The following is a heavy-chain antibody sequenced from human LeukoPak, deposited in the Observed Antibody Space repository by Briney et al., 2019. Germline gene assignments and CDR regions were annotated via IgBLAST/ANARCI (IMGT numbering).Heavy chain of an antibody. J-gene: IGHJ6*03. CDR2: LDESGRP. D-gene: IGHD2-15*01. V-gene: IGHV4-39*07. Sequence: SETLSLTCSVSGGSTRSGRHHWAWVRQPPGKGLEFIGSLDESGRPYYNAPLKSRVPISEDSSGKQFSLNLSSVTAADTAVYYCGRDLGGYPFFMDVGGRGTTVSVSS. CDR3: GRDLGGYPFFMDV. CDR1: GGSTRSGRHH.